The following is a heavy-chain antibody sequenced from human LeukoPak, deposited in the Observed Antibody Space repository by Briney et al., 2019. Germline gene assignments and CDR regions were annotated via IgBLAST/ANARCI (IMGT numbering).Heavy chain of an antibody. J-gene: IGHJ4*02. Sequence: GGSLRLSCAASGFTFSSHGMHWVRQAPGKGLEWVAVIWYDGSNKYYVDSVKGRFTISRDDSKNTLYLQMNSLRAEDTAVYYCARDESGALRFGIWGQGTLVTVSS. V-gene: IGHV3-33*01. D-gene: IGHD3-10*01. CDR1: GFTFSSHG. CDR3: ARDESGALRFGI. CDR2: IWYDGSNK.